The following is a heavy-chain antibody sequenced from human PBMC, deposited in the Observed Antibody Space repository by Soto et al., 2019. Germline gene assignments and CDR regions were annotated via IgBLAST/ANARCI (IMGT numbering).Heavy chain of an antibody. D-gene: IGHD2-15*01. CDR1: GGSFSGYY. CDR3: VRGQDIVVVVAATRRWFDP. V-gene: IGHV4-34*01. CDR2: INHSGST. J-gene: IGHJ5*02. Sequence: SETLSLTCAVYGGSFSGYYWSWIRQPPGKGLEWIGEINHSGSTNYNPSLKSRVTISVDTSKNQFSLKLSSVTAAETAVYYCVRGQDIVVVVAATRRWFDPWGQGTLVTVSS.